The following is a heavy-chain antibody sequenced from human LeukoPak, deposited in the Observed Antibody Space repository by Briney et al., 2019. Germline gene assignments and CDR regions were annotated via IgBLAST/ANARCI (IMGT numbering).Heavy chain of an antibody. CDR3: ARGLVDFWSGYYTRLGAYYMDV. CDR1: GGSISSSSYY. J-gene: IGHJ6*03. V-gene: IGHV4-39*07. D-gene: IGHD3-3*01. CDR2: INHSGST. Sequence: SETLSLTCTVSGGSISSSSYYWSWIRQPPGKGLEWIGEINHSGSTNYNPSLKSRVTISVDTSKNQFSLKLSSVPAADTAVYYCARGLVDFWSGYYTRLGAYYMDVWGKGTTVTVSS.